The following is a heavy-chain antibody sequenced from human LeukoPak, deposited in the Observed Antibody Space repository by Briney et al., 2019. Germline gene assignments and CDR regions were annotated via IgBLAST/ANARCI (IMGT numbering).Heavy chain of an antibody. J-gene: IGHJ4*02. CDR3: ARPKNSGYDRNPLDY. Sequence: EASVKVSCKTSGYTFTSYGISWVRQAPGQGLEWMGWISANNRNTNYAQKFQGRVTMTTDTSTSTAYMELGSLRSDDTAVYYCARPKNSGYDRNPLDYWGQGTLVTVSS. D-gene: IGHD5-12*01. CDR1: GYTFTSYG. CDR2: ISANNRNT. V-gene: IGHV1-18*04.